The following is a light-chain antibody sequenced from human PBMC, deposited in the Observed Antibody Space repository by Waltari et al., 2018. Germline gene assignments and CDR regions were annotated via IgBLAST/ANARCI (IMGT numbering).Light chain of an antibody. CDR1: SSAHGGYHY. CDR2: DVS. V-gene: IGLV2-14*01. CDR3: SSYTSSSTWV. Sequence: QSALPQPSSVSGSPGQSITIPCTRTSSAHGGYHYVPWYQQHPGKAPKLMIYDVSKRPSGVSNRFSGSKSGNTASLTISGLQAEDEADYYCSSYTSSSTWVFGGGTKLTVL. J-gene: IGLJ3*02.